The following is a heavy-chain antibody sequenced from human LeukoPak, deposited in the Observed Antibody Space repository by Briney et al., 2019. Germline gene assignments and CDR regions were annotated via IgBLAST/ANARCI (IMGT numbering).Heavy chain of an antibody. J-gene: IGHJ4*02. CDR3: ARDRDYYDSSGYFRFDY. CDR1: GFTFSTYA. V-gene: IGHV3-23*01. CDR2: ISGSGGTT. Sequence: GGSLRLSCAASGFTFSTYAITWVRQAPGKGLEWVSTISGSGGTTYYADSVKGRFTISRDNSKNTLYLQMNSLRAEDTAVYYCARDRDYYDSSGYFRFDYWGQGTLVTVSS. D-gene: IGHD3-22*01.